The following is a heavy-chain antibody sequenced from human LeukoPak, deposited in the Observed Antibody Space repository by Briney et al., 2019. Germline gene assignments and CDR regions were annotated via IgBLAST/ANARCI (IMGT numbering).Heavy chain of an antibody. D-gene: IGHD3-22*01. CDR2: ISYDGSNK. CDR3: AKALAYDSSGYYLDY. CDR1: GFTFSSYG. V-gene: IGHV3-30*18. J-gene: IGHJ4*02. Sequence: QTGGSLRLPCAASGFTFSSYGMHWVRQAPGKGLEWVAVISYDGSNKYYADSVKGRFTISRDNSKNTLYLQMNSLRAEDTAVYYCAKALAYDSSGYYLDYWGQGTLVTVSS.